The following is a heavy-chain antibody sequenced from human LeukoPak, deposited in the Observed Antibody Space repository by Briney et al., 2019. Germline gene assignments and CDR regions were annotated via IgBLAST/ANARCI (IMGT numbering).Heavy chain of an antibody. Sequence: SETLSLTCSVSGGSISSSSSYWGWIRQPPGKGLEWIGSIYYSGSSFDNPALKSRVTISVDKSKNQFSLKLSSVTAADTAVYYCARASHDYGDYSHFDYWGQGTLVTVSS. CDR2: IYYSGSS. D-gene: IGHD4-17*01. J-gene: IGHJ4*02. CDR1: GGSISSSSSY. V-gene: IGHV4-39*07. CDR3: ARASHDYGDYSHFDY.